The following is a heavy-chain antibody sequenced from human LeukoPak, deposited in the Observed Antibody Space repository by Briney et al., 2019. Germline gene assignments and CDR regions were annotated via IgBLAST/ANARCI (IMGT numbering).Heavy chain of an antibody. D-gene: IGHD1-26*01. CDR2: INDKNTI. CDR1: GFTFGTYS. V-gene: IGHV3-48*02. Sequence: GGSLRLSCAASGFTFGTYSFNWVRQAPGKGLEWVAFINDKNTIYYADSVKGRFTISRDNSRNSLYLQMNSLRDEDRAVYYCARDWWEVAYFDYWGQGTLVTVSS. CDR3: ARDWWEVAYFDY. J-gene: IGHJ4*02.